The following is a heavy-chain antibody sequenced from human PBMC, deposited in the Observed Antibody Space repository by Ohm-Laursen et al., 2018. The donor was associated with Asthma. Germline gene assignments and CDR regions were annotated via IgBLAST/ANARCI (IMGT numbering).Heavy chain of an antibody. CDR3: ASYYYDSSGAFDI. CDR2: IYYSGST. V-gene: IGHV4-39*01. CDR1: GGSISSSSYY. Sequence: SDTLSLTCTVSGGSISSSSYYWGWIRQPPGKGLEWIGSIYYSGSTYYNPSLKSRVTISVDTSKNQFSLKLSSVTAADTAVYYCASYYYDSSGAFDIWGQGTMVTVSS. D-gene: IGHD3-22*01. J-gene: IGHJ3*02.